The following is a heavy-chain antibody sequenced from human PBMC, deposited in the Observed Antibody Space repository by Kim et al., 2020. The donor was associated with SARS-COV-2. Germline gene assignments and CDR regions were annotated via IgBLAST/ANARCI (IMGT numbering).Heavy chain of an antibody. V-gene: IGHV4-34*01. CDR3: ARSRGYYDSSGKMRPFDY. CDR1: GGSFSGYY. CDR2: INHSGST. J-gene: IGHJ4*02. Sequence: SETLSLTCAVYGGSFSGYYWSWIRQPPGKGLEWIGEINHSGSTNYNPSLKSRVTISVDTSKNQFSLKLSSVTAADTAVYYCARSRGYYDSSGKMRPFDYWGQGTLVTVSS. D-gene: IGHD3-22*01.